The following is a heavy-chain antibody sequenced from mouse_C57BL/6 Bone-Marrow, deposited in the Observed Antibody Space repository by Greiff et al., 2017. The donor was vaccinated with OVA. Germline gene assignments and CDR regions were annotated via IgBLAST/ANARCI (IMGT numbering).Heavy chain of an antibody. D-gene: IGHD2-4*01. V-gene: IGHV1-82*01. CDR2: IYPGDGDT. Sequence: ESGPELVKPGASVKISCKASGYAFSSSWMNWVKQRPGKGLEWIGRIYPGDGDTNYNGKFKGKATLTADKSSSTAYMQLSSLTSEDSAVYFCARGGLRLFAYWGQGTLVTVSA. CDR1: GYAFSSSW. CDR3: ARGGLRLFAY. J-gene: IGHJ3*01.